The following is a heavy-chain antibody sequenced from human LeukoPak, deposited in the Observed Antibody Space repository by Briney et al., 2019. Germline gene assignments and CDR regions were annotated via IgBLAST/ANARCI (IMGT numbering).Heavy chain of an antibody. CDR2: ISSSGSTI. D-gene: IGHD3-10*01. CDR3: ARETTMVRGVIITFEDY. CDR1: GFTFSSYA. Sequence: GGSLRHSCAASGFTFSSYAMSWVRQAPGKGLEWVSYISSSGSTIYYADSVKGRFTISRDNAKNSLYLQMNSLRAEDTAVYYCARETTMVRGVIITFEDYWGQGTLVTVSS. V-gene: IGHV3-48*04. J-gene: IGHJ4*02.